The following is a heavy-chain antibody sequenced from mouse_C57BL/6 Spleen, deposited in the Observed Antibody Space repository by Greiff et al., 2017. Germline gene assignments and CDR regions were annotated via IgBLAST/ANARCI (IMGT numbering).Heavy chain of an antibody. D-gene: IGHD3-2*02. CDR1: GYTFTSYW. V-gene: IGHV1-64*01. CDR2: IHPNSGST. CDR3: ARYSSGDGAWFAY. J-gene: IGHJ3*01. Sequence: VQLQQPGAELVKPGASVKLSCKASGYTFTSYWMHWVKQRPGQGLEWIGMIHPNSGSTNYNEKFKSKATLTVDKSSSTAYMQLSSLTSEDSAVYYCARYSSGDGAWFAYWGQGTLVTVSA.